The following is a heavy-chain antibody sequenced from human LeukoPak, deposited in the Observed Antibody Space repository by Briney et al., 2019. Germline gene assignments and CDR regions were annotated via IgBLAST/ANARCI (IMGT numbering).Heavy chain of an antibody. CDR2: ISGYNGNT. V-gene: IGHV1-18*01. D-gene: IGHD2-15*01. CDR3: AREGGGYGGYDY. Sequence: GASVKVSCKASGYTFTSYGINWVRQAPGQGLEWMGWISGYNGNTHYAQKLQDRVTMTTDTSTTTANMELRSLRSDNTAVYYCAREGGGYGGYDYWGQGTLVTVSS. J-gene: IGHJ4*02. CDR1: GYTFTSYG.